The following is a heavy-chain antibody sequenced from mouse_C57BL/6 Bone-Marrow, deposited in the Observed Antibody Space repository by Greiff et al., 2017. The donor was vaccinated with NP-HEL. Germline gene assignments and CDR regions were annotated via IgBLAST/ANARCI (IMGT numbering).Heavy chain of an antibody. J-gene: IGHJ1*03. V-gene: IGHV1-5*01. CDR1: GHAGPTTC. D-gene: IGHD1-1*01. CDR3: TSGSGNWYFDV. Sequence: EVMLVESGTVLAIPGAAGKRGGRASGHAGPTTCLHFLTPLPLQVLEWIGAIYPFPLHRSYNQKFKGKAKLTAVTSASTAYMELSSLTNEDSAVYYCTSGSGNWYFDVWGTGTTVTVSS. CDR2: IYPFPLHR.